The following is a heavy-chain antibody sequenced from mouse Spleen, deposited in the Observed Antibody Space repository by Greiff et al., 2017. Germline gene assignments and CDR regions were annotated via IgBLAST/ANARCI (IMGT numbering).Heavy chain of an antibody. CDR3: ARREVTGTGLDY. V-gene: IGHV1-80*01. CDR1: GYAFSSYW. J-gene: IGHJ2*01. CDR2: IYPGDGDT. D-gene: IGHD4-1*01. Sequence: VKLMESGAELVKPGASVKISCKASGYAFSSYWMNWVKRRPGKGLEWIGQIYPGDGDTNYNGKFKGKATLTADKSSSTAYMQLSSLTSEDSAVYFCARREVTGTGLDYWGQGTTLTVSS.